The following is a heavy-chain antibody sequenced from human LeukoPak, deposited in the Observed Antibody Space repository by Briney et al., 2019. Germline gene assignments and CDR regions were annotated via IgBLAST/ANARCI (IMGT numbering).Heavy chain of an antibody. D-gene: IGHD4-11*01. CDR3: ARGPRSNYYFDY. CDR2: INHSGST. CDR1: GGSFSGYY. Sequence: SDTLSLTCAVYGGSFSGYYWSWIRQPPGKGREGIGEINHSGSTNYNPSLKSRVTISVDTSKNQFSLKLSSVTAADTAVYYCARGPRSNYYFDYWGQGTLVTVSS. V-gene: IGHV4-34*01. J-gene: IGHJ4*02.